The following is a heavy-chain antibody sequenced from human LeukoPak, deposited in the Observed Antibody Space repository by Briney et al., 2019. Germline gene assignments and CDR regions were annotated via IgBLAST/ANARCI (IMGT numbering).Heavy chain of an antibody. J-gene: IGHJ4*02. CDR1: GSSISSSNW. D-gene: IGHD6-19*01. Sequence: SETLSLTCAVSGSSISSSNWWSWVRQPPGKGLEWIGEIYHSGSTNYNPSLKSRVTISVDKSKNQFSLKLSSVTAADTAVYYCARRPSIAVAGIIDYWGQGTLVTVSS. V-gene: IGHV4-4*02. CDR2: IYHSGST. CDR3: ARRPSIAVAGIIDY.